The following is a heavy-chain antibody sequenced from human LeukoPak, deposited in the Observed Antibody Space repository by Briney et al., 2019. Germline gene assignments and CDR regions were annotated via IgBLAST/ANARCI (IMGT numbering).Heavy chain of an antibody. Sequence: GGFLRLSCAASGFSISSYYMHWVRQAPGKGLEWVSRFVSDDNRVYADSVKGRFTISRDNAKNTLYLQMNSLRADDTAVYYCARDSPHRRLDPWGQGTLVTVSS. CDR1: GFSISSYY. J-gene: IGHJ5*02. CDR2: FVSDDNR. V-gene: IGHV3-74*01. CDR3: ARDSPHRRLDP.